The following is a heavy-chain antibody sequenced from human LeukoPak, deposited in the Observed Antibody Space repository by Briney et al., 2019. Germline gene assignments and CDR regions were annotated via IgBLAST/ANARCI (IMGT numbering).Heavy chain of an antibody. V-gene: IGHV3-30-3*01. Sequence: GRSLRLSCAASGFTFSTYAVHWVRQAPGKGLEWVAVISYDGSNQYYADSVKGRFTISRDNSKNTLYLQMNSLTAEDTAVYFCVRPPNTYGYTYFDYWGQGTLVTVSS. CDR2: ISYDGSNQ. J-gene: IGHJ4*02. CDR3: VRPPNTYGYTYFDY. D-gene: IGHD5-18*01. CDR1: GFTFSTYA.